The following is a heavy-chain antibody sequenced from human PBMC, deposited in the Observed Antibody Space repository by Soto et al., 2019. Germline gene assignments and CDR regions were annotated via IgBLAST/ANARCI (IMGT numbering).Heavy chain of an antibody. CDR3: ARDTKMLAPLNYMDH. CDR2: ISSRSSNI. V-gene: IGHV3-21*01. Sequence: GGSLRLSCTPSGFTFNIYSMNWVRQAPGKGLEWVSSISSRSSNIDYADSVKGRFTISRDNANNPLYLQMNNLSADDTAVYYCARDTKMLAPLNYMDHWGRGTLVTVSS. CDR1: GFTFNIYS. D-gene: IGHD3-22*01. J-gene: IGHJ4*02.